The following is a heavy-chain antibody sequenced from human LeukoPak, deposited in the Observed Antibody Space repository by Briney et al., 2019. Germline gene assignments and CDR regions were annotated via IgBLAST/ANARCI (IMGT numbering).Heavy chain of an antibody. CDR3: ATSAGLGLFDY. J-gene: IGHJ4*02. CDR2: FDPEDGET. D-gene: IGHD3-16*01. Sequence: ASVKVSCKVSGYTLTELSMHRVRQAPGKGLEWMGSFDPEDGETIYAQKFQGRITMTEDTSTDTVYMDLSSLRSEDTAVYYCATSAGLGLFDYWGQGTLVTVSS. V-gene: IGHV1-24*01. CDR1: GYTLTELS.